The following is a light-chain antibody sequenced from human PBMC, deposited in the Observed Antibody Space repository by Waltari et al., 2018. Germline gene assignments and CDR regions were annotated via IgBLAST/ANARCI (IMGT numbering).Light chain of an antibody. J-gene: IGKJ4*01. CDR3: QQYNKWPPLT. CDR2: GAS. V-gene: IGKV3-15*01. CDR1: QNIHDH. Sequence: EVLMTQSPATLSVSPVERVTLSCRASQNIHDHLAWYQQPPRQAPRLLIYGASTRATAIPARFRGSGSGTEFTLTISSLQSEDLAIYYCQQYNKWPPLTFGGGTKVEIK.